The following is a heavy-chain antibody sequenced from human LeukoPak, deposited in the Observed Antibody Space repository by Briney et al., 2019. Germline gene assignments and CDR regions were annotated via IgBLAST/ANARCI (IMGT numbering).Heavy chain of an antibody. CDR3: ARDHSSGWETSPFDY. D-gene: IGHD6-19*01. CDR2: IYYSGST. V-gene: IGHV4-59*01. J-gene: IGHJ4*02. CDR1: GGSISSYY. Sequence: KASETLSLTCTVSGGSISSYYWSWIRQPPGKGLEWIGYIYYSGSTNYNPSLKSRVTISVDTSKNQFSLKLNTVTAAGTAVYYCARDHSSGWETSPFDYWGQGTLVTVSS.